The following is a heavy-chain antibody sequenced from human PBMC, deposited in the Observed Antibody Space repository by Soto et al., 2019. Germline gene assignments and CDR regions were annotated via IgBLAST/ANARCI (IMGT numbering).Heavy chain of an antibody. CDR2: ISYDGSDK. V-gene: IGHV3-30-3*01. CDR1: GFTLGSHA. CDR3: AREGSIIVPAPHYYYNAMDV. J-gene: IGHJ6*02. Sequence: PGGSLRLSCAASGFTLGSHAMHWVRQPPGEGLEWVAIISYDGSDKHYADSVKGRFTISRDNSKKTLFLQMNSLTAEDTAVYYCAREGSIIVPAPHYYYNAMDVWGQGTTVTVSS. D-gene: IGHD2-2*01.